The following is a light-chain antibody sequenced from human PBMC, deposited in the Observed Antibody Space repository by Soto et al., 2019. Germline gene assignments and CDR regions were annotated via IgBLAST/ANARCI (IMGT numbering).Light chain of an antibody. CDR2: MNN. J-gene: IGLJ2*01. CDR1: SYNIGSNY. Sequence: QSVLTQPPSASGTPGQRVTISCSGSSYNIGSNYVYWYQQLPGTAPKLLIYMNNEWPSGVPDRFSGSKSGTSASLAISGLRSEDEADYYCAAWDDSLSGVIFGGGTKLTVL. V-gene: IGLV1-47*01. CDR3: AAWDDSLSGVI.